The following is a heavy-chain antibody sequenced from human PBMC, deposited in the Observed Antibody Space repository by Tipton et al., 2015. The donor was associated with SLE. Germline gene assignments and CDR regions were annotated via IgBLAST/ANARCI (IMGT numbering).Heavy chain of an antibody. D-gene: IGHD5-18*01. CDR3: ARGQYIRGYSSLGAFDI. J-gene: IGHJ3*02. V-gene: IGHV4-34*01. CDR1: GGSFSGYY. Sequence: TLSLTCAVYGGSFSGYYWSWIRQPPGKGLEWIGEINHSGSTNNNPSLKSRVTISVDTSKTQFSLKLSSVTAADTAVYYCARGQYIRGYSSLGAFDIWGQGTMVTVSS. CDR2: INHSGST.